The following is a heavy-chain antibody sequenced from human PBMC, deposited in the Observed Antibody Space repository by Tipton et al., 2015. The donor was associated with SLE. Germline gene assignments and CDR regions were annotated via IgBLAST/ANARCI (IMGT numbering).Heavy chain of an antibody. D-gene: IGHD4-23*01. CDR2: IKQDGSEK. CDR3: ARDRGGGYFDY. V-gene: IGHV3-7*03. J-gene: IGHJ4*02. CDR1: GFTFSSYW. Sequence: GSLRLSCAASGFTFSSYWMSWVRQAPGKGLEWVANIKQDGSEKHYVDSVKGRFTISRDNAKNSLYLQMNSLRAEDTAVYYCARDRGGGYFDYWGQGTLVTVSS.